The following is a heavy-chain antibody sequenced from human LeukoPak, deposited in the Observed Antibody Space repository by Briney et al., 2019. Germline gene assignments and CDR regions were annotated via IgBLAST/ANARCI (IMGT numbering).Heavy chain of an antibody. CDR1: GFTFSNYN. D-gene: IGHD3-22*01. Sequence: GGSLRLSCAASGFTFSNYNMNWVRQAPGKGLKWISYITLSSGIIYYADSVKGRFTISRDNAKNSLYLQMNSLRAEDTALYYCAKSKEPPRYYDSSGYYYFDYWGQGTLVTVSS. CDR3: AKSKEPPRYYDSSGYYYFDY. CDR2: ITLSSGII. J-gene: IGHJ4*02. V-gene: IGHV3-48*01.